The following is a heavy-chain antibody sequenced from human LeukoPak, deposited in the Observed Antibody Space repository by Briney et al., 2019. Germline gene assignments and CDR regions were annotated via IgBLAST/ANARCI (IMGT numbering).Heavy chain of an antibody. CDR2: TYYRSKWYN. J-gene: IGHJ4*02. Sequence: SQTLSLTCAISGDSVSSNSAAWNWIRQSPSRGLEWLGRTYYRSKWYNDYAVSVKSRITINPGTSKNQFSLQLNSVTPEDTAVYYCARAQGSSGYDWKFHLSSEYYFDYWGQGTLVTVSS. CDR3: ARAQGSSGYDWKFHLSSEYYFDY. CDR1: GDSVSSNSAA. D-gene: IGHD5-12*01. V-gene: IGHV6-1*01.